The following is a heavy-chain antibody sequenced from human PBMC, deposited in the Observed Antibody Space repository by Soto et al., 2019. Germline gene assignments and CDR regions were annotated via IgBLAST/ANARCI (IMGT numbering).Heavy chain of an antibody. J-gene: IGHJ6*02. D-gene: IGHD3-16*01. CDR2: INSDGSST. CDR3: ATLPFIPRVPVMDV. V-gene: IGHV3-74*01. CDR1: GFTFSSDW. Sequence: AGGALRLSCAASGFTFSSDWMHWGRQAPGKGLVWVSRINSDGSSTSYADSVKGRFTISRDNAKNTLYLQMNSLRAEDTAVYYCATLPFIPRVPVMDVWGQGTTVTVSS.